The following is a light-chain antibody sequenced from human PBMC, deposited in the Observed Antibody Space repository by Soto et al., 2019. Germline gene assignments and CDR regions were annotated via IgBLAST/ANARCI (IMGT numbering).Light chain of an antibody. CDR3: QQYGYSPET. CDR2: GTS. Sequence: EIVLTQSPGTLSLSPGERATLSCRASQSLISTYLAWYQQKPGQAPRLLMYGTSTRATGIPDRFGGSGSGTDFTLTISRLEPEDFAVYYWQQYGYSPETFGQGTKVEFK. CDR1: QSLISTY. J-gene: IGKJ1*01. V-gene: IGKV3-20*01.